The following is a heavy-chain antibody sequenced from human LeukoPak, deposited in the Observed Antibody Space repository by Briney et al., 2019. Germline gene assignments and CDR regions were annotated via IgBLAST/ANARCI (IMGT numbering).Heavy chain of an antibody. V-gene: IGHV3-23*01. D-gene: IGHD3-22*01. J-gene: IGHJ4*02. CDR2: ISGGSGST. Sequence: GGSLRLSCAASGFTFSSYAISWVRQAPGKGLAWVSTISGGSGSTYCADSVKGRFTISRDNSKNTLYLQMNSLRDEDTAVYYCAKHRFESGGYHSTDWGQGTLVTVSS. CDR3: AKHRFESGGYHSTD. CDR1: GFTFSSYA.